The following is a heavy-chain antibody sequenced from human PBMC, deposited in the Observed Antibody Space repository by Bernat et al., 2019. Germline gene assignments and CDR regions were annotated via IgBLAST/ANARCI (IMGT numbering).Heavy chain of an antibody. J-gene: IGHJ2*01. V-gene: IGHV3-66*01. CDR3: ARVEAVAGSYWYFDL. Sequence: EVQLVESGGGLVQPGGSLRLSCAASGFTVSSNYMSWVRQAPGKGLEWVSTIYSDGSTYYADSVKGRFVSSRDNSKNTLYLQMNSLRAEDTAVYYCARVEAVAGSYWYFDLWGRGTLVTVSS. CDR1: GFTVSSNY. D-gene: IGHD6-19*01. CDR2: IYSDGST.